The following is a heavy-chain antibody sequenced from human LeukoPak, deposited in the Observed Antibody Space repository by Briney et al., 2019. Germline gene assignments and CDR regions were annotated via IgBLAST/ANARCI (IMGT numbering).Heavy chain of an antibody. CDR2: ISAYNGNT. D-gene: IGHD3-10*01. J-gene: IGHJ5*02. CDR1: GYTFTSYG. V-gene: IGHV1-18*01. Sequence: ASVKVSCKASGYTFTSYGISWVRQAPGQGLEWMGRISAYNGNTNYAQKLQGRVTMTTDTSTSTAYMELRSLRSDDTAVYYCAREGGYYGSGSYYRRWFDPWGQGTLVTVSS. CDR3: AREGGYYGSGSYYRRWFDP.